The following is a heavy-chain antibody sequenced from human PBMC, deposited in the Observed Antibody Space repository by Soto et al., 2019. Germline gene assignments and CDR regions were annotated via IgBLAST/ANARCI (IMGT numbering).Heavy chain of an antibody. D-gene: IGHD1-7*01. CDR3: ASAWELYYFDY. CDR2: ISYDGSNK. J-gene: IGHJ4*02. CDR1: GFTFSSYA. V-gene: IGHV3-30-3*01. Sequence: LRLSCAASGFTFSSYAMHWVRQAPGKGLEWVAVISYDGSNKYYADSVKGRFTISRDNSKNTLYLQMNSLRAEDTAVYYCASAWELYYFDYWGQGALVTVSS.